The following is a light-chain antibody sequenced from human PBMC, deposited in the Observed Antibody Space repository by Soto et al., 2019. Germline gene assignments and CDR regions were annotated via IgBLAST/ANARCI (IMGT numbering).Light chain of an antibody. Sequence: QSALTQTPSASGSPGQSVTISCTGTSSDVGGSNAVSWYQQHPGKAPTLKIYEVNKRPSGVPDRVSGSQSGNTASLTVSGLQAEDESDYHCNSYAGNNTLVFGGGTKVTVL. V-gene: IGLV2-8*01. CDR2: EVN. J-gene: IGLJ2*01. CDR3: NSYAGNNTLV. CDR1: SSDVGGSNA.